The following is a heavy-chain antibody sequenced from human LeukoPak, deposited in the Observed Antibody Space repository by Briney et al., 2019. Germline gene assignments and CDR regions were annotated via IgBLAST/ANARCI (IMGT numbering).Heavy chain of an antibody. CDR3: ARLRVIQLWLSWFDP. D-gene: IGHD5-18*01. V-gene: IGHV5-51*01. CDR2: IYPGDSDT. Sequence: GESLQISCKGSGYSFTSYWIGWVRQMPGKGLEWMGSIYPGDSDTRYSPSFQGQVTISADKSISTAYLQWSSLKASDTAMYYCARLRVIQLWLSWFDPWGQGTLVTVSS. J-gene: IGHJ5*02. CDR1: GYSFTSYW.